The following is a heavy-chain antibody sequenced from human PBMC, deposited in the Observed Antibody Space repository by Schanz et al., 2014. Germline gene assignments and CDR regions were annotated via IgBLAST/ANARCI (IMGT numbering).Heavy chain of an antibody. CDR2: VNSDESVT. CDR1: GFTFSDYY. J-gene: IGHJ6*02. CDR3: PRGDYGGEHTSYYYGMDV. V-gene: IGHV3-74*02. D-gene: IGHD4-17*01. Sequence: VQLVESGGGLVKPGGSLRLSCAASGFTFSDYYMSWIRQAPGKGLVWVSRVNSDESVTSDADSAKGRFTISRDNAKNTLYLQINRLRAGATAVYSCPRGDYGGEHTSYYYGMDVWGQGTTVTVSS.